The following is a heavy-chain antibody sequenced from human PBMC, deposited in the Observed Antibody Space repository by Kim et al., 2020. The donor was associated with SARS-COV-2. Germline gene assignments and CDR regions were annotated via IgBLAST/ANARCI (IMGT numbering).Heavy chain of an antibody. J-gene: IGHJ4*02. CDR1: GFTFRSYW. V-gene: IGHV3-7*03. Sequence: GGSLRLSCAASGFTFRSYWMSWIRQAPGKGLEWVANIKEDGSVRQYVDSVKGRFTISRDNAKNSLYLQMNSLRADDTAVYYCARDGILSYTSSWDYLGQGSLVTVSS. CDR2: IKEDGSVR. D-gene: IGHD6-13*01. CDR3: ARDGILSYTSSWDY.